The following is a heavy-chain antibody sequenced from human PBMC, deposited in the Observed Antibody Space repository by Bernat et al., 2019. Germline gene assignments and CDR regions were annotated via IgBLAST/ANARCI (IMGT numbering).Heavy chain of an antibody. D-gene: IGHD5/OR15-5a*01. CDR3: ARLLSFSVWDVFDI. J-gene: IGHJ3*02. CDR2: ISGDIGST. Sequence: EVQLLESGGGLEQPGGSLRLSCAASGFTFSTYAMSWVRQAPGKGLEWVPGISGDIGSTYYADSVKGRFTISRDNSKSTLYLQMKSLRAEDTAVYYCARLLSFSVWDVFDIWGQGTTVTVSS. V-gene: IGHV3-23*01. CDR1: GFTFSTYA.